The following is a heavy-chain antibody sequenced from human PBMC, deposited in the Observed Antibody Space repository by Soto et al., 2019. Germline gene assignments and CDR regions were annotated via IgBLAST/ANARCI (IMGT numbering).Heavy chain of an antibody. J-gene: IGHJ4*02. CDR1: GFTFSSYA. D-gene: IGHD3-22*01. V-gene: IGHV3-30-3*01. Sequence: GGSLRLSCAASGFTFSSYAMHLVRQSRGKGLEWVAVISYDGNDDYYGDSVKGRFTISRDNSKSALYLQLSTLRPEDIAVYYCPRGPNYYDDSGFFGYWGKGT. CDR3: PRGPNYYDDSGFFGY. CDR2: ISYDGNDD.